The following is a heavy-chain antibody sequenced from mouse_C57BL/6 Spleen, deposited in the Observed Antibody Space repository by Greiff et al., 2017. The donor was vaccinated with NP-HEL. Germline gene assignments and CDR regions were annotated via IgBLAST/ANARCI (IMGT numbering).Heavy chain of an antibody. CDR2: IKPRTGGT. Sequence: EVQLQQSGPELVKPGASVKISSKALGYSFPGYYMNWGKQGPKKSLEGIGEIKPRTGGTTYNQKSKAKATLTVDKSSSTAYMQRKSLTSEDSAVYYCARKAPSYDGYYGGFAYWGQGTLVTVSA. V-gene: IGHV1-42*01. D-gene: IGHD2-3*01. J-gene: IGHJ3*01. CDR3: ARKAPSYDGYYGGFAY. CDR1: GYSFPGYY.